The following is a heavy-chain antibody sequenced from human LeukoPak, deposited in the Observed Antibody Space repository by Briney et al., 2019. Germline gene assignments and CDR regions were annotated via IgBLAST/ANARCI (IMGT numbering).Heavy chain of an antibody. CDR2: VYYTGST. CDR1: RGSISNYH. V-gene: IGHV4-59*01. Sequence: SETLSLTCTVSRGSISNYHWSWIRQPPGKGLEWIGYVYYTGSTNFNPSLRSRVTISVDTSKNQFSLRLSSVTAADTAVYYCARASADFDYWGQGTLVTVSS. J-gene: IGHJ4*02. CDR3: ARASADFDY.